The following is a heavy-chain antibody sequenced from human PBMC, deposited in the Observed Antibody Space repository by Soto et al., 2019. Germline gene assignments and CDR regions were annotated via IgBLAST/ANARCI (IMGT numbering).Heavy chain of an antibody. D-gene: IGHD6-19*01. V-gene: IGHV6-1*01. CDR1: VSSNSAA. Sequence: VSSNSAAWNWIRQSPSRGLEWLGRTYYRSKWYNDYAVSVKSRITINPDTSKNQFSLQLNSVTPEDTAVYYCARGKYSSGWSGLDYWGQGTLVTVSS. J-gene: IGHJ4*02. CDR2: TYYRSKWYN. CDR3: ARGKYSSGWSGLDY.